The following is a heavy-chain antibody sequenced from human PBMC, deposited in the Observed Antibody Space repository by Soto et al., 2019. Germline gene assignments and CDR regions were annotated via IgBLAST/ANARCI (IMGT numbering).Heavy chain of an antibody. CDR2: ISAYNGNT. J-gene: IGHJ6*02. V-gene: IGHV1-18*01. CDR1: GYTFTSYG. Sequence: ASVKVSCKASGYTFTSYGISWVRQAPGQGLEWMGWISAYNGNTNYAQKFQGKVTMTTDTSTSTAYMELRSLRSDDTAVYYCARDLGAIYDILTGYGMDVWGQGTTVTVSS. CDR3: ARDLGAIYDILTGYGMDV. D-gene: IGHD3-9*01.